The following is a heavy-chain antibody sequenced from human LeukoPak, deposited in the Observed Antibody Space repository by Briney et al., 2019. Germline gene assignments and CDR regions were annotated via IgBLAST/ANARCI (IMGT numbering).Heavy chain of an antibody. D-gene: IGHD1-26*01. CDR1: GYTFTGYY. V-gene: IGHV1-2*02. J-gene: IGHJ6*03. CDR2: INPNSGGT. Sequence: ASVKVSCKASGYTFTGYYMNWVRQAPGQGLGGRGWINPNSGGTNYAQKFQGRVTMTRDTSISTAYMELSRLRSDDTAVYYCARAHSGSTYYYYMDVWGKGTTVTVSS. CDR3: ARAHSGSTYYYYMDV.